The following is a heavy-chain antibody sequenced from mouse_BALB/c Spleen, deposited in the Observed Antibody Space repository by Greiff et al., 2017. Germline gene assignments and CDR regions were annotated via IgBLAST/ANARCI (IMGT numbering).Heavy chain of an antibody. J-gene: IGHJ4*01. CDR3: ARHTDDYDGGDAMDY. V-gene: IGHV5-6*01. D-gene: IGHD2-4*01. CDR2: ISSGGSYT. CDR1: GFTFSSYG. Sequence: VQLKESGGDLVKPGGSLKLSCAASGFTFSSYGMSWVRQTPDKRLEWVATISSGGSYTYYPDSVKGRFTISRDNAKNTLYLQMSSLKSEDTAMYYCARHTDDYDGGDAMDYWGQGTSVTVSS.